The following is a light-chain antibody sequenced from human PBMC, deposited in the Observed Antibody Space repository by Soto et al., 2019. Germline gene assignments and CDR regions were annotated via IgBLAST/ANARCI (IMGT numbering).Light chain of an antibody. CDR3: AAWDNNLGGPA. CDR1: NSNIGSKY. CDR2: RNN. V-gene: IGLV1-47*01. J-gene: IGLJ2*01. Sequence: QSVLTQPPSASGTPGQRVSISCSGSNSNIGSKYVYWYQQLPGTAPKLLMYRNNQRPSGVPDRFSGSKSGTSASLAISGLRSEDEGDYYCAAWDNNLGGPAFGGGTKVTVL.